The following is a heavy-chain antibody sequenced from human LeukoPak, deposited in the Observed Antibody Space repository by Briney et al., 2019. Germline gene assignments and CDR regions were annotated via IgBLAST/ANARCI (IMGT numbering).Heavy chain of an antibody. D-gene: IGHD2-15*01. CDR3: ARVGVVAATHAIDY. CDR1: GGSFSGYY. Sequence: SETPSLTCAVYGGSFSGYYWSWIRQPPGKGLEWIGEINHSGSTNYNPSLKSRVTISVDTSKNQFSLKLSSVTAADTAVYYCARVGVVAATHAIDYWGQGTLVTVSS. CDR2: INHSGST. J-gene: IGHJ4*02. V-gene: IGHV4-34*01.